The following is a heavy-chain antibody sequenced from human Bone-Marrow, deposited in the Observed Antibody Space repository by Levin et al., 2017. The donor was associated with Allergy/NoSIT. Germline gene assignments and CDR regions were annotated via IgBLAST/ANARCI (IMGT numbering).Heavy chain of an antibody. J-gene: IGHJ4*02. D-gene: IGHD1-7*01. Sequence: GESLKISCAASGFAFSSYAMSWVRQAPGKGLEWVSSISGSGASTYYADSVKGRFTISRDKNTLFLQMNSLRAEDTAVYFCARRSGTSYFWGQGTLVTVSS. V-gene: IGHV3-23*01. CDR3: ARRSGTSYF. CDR2: ISGSGAST. CDR1: GFAFSSYA.